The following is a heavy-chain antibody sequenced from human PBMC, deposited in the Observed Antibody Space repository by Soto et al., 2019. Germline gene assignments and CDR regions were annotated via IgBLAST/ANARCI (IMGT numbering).Heavy chain of an antibody. CDR3: TRDLS. Sequence: EVQLVESGGGLVQPGGSLRLSCAGSGFTFSNHWMSWVRQTPGKGLEWVANINQDGSEKYYADSVKGRFTISRDNAKNSLFLQMNSLRAEDTALYYCTRDLSWGQGTLVIVSS. J-gene: IGHJ4*02. CDR2: INQDGSEK. CDR1: GFTFSNHW. V-gene: IGHV3-7*04.